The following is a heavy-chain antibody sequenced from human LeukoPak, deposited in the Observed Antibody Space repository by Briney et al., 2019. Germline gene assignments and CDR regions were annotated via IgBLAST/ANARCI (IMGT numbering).Heavy chain of an antibody. CDR2: ISFDGNHK. CDR3: ARSRRGRVAAGLDL. Sequence: PGGSLRLSCGTSGFLFSIHAMHWVRQAPGKGLEWVAVISFDGNHKNYAASVEGRFAISRDNRENTLELLMNSLRVEDTAVYYCARSRRGRVAAGLDLWGQGALVTVSS. J-gene: IGHJ5*02. CDR1: GFLFSIHA. D-gene: IGHD6-13*01. V-gene: IGHV3-30*09.